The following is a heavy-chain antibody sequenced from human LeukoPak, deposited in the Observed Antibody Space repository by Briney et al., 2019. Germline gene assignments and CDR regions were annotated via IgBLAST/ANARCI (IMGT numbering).Heavy chain of an antibody. CDR1: GGTFSSYA. Sequence: GASVKVSCKASGGTFSSYAISWVRQAPGQGLEWMGRIIPIFGTANYAQKFQGRVTITADKSTSTAYMELSSLRSEDTAVYYCARTPRGTGTEFDYWGQGTLVTVSS. V-gene: IGHV1-69*06. CDR2: IIPIFGTA. CDR3: ARTPRGTGTEFDY. J-gene: IGHJ4*02. D-gene: IGHD1-7*01.